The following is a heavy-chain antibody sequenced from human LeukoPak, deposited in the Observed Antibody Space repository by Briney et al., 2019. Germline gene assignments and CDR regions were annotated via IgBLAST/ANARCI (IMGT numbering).Heavy chain of an antibody. J-gene: IGHJ4*02. D-gene: IGHD3-10*01. CDR1: GGSISSYY. V-gene: IGHV4-59*01. Sequence: SETLSLTCTVSGGSISSYYWSWIRQPPGKGLEWLGYIYSSGSTNYNPSLKSRVTMSVDTSKNQFSLKLSSVTAADTAVYYCARDYVYGSGSYYNRGFDYWGQGTLVTVSS. CDR2: IYSSGST. CDR3: ARDYVYGSGSYYNRGFDY.